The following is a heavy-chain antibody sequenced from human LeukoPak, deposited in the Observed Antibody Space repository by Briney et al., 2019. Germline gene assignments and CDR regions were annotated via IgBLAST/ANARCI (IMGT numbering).Heavy chain of an antibody. Sequence: GGSLRLSCAASGFTFSSYAMSWVRQAPGKGLEWVSAISGSGGSTYYADSVKGRFTISRDNSKNTLYLQMNSLRAEDTAVCYCAKDSGSGSYYDFDYWGQGTLVTVSS. V-gene: IGHV3-23*01. D-gene: IGHD1-26*01. CDR1: GFTFSSYA. J-gene: IGHJ4*02. CDR3: AKDSGSGSYYDFDY. CDR2: ISGSGGST.